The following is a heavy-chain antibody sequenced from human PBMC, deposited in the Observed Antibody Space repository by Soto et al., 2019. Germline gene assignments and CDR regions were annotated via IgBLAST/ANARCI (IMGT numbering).Heavy chain of an antibody. D-gene: IGHD6-6*01. Sequence: SETLSLTCTVSGGSISSGGYYWSWIRQHPGKGLEWIGYIYYSGSTYYNPSLKSRVTISVDTSKNQFSLKLSSVTAADTAVYYCARWDRPLRYFDYWGQGTLVTVSS. CDR2: IYYSGST. CDR1: GGSISSGGYY. V-gene: IGHV4-31*03. CDR3: ARWDRPLRYFDY. J-gene: IGHJ4*02.